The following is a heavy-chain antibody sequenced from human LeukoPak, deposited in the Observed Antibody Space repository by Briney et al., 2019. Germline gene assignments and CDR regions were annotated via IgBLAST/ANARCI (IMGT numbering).Heavy chain of an antibody. CDR2: IHHSGRS. CDR1: GGSINSDD. Sequence: SEALSLTCAVSGGSINSDDWSWIRRPPGKGLEWIGHIHHSGRSNYNPSLVSRVTLSVDMSRNQFSLRLSSVTAADTAVYYCERLTFPGLRYDDRRIFDIWGQGSVVTVSS. J-gene: IGHJ3*02. V-gene: IGHV4-59*08. CDR3: ERLTFPGLRYDDRRIFDI. D-gene: IGHD3-3*01.